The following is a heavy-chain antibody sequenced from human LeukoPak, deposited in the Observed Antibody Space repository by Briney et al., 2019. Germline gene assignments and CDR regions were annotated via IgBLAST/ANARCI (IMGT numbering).Heavy chain of an antibody. CDR2: IYPGDSDT. CDR1: GYSFTSYW. Sequence: GESLKISCKGSGYSFTSYWIGWVRQMPGKGLEWMGIIYPGDSDTRYSPSFQGQVTISADKSISTAYLQWSSLKASDTAMHYCARGPYSGSYFVPKYFQHWGQGTLVTVSS. D-gene: IGHD1-26*01. J-gene: IGHJ1*01. V-gene: IGHV5-51*01. CDR3: ARGPYSGSYFVPKYFQH.